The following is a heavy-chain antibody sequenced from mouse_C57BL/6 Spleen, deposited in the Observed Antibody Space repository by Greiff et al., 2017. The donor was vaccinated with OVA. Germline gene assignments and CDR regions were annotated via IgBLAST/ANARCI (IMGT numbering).Heavy chain of an antibody. CDR1: GFTFSDYG. J-gene: IGHJ4*01. V-gene: IGHV5-17*01. D-gene: IGHD1-1*01. CDR3: ALGSSYLYYAMDY. Sequence: EVQLVESGGGLVKPGGSLKLSCAASGFTFSDYGMHWVHQAPEKGLEWVAYISSGSSTIYYADTVKGRFTISRDNAKNTLFLQMTSLRSEDTAMYYCALGSSYLYYAMDYWGQGTSVTVSS. CDR2: ISSGSSTI.